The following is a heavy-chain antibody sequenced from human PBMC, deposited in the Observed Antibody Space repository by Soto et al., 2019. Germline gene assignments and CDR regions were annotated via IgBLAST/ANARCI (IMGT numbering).Heavy chain of an antibody. CDR1: GGSISSSSYY. D-gene: IGHD4-17*01. V-gene: IGHV4-39*01. CDR3: ASHSHSTVPYYYYYYGMDV. CDR2: IYYSGST. J-gene: IGHJ6*02. Sequence: SETLSLTCTVSGGSISSSSYYWGWIRQPPGKGLEWIGSIYYSGSTYYNLSLKSRVTISVDTSKNQFSLKLSSVTAADTAVYYCASHSHSTVPYYYYYYGMDVWGQGTTVTVSS.